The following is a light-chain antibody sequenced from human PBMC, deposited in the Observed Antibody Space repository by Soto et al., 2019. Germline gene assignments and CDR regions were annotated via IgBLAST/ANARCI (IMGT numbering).Light chain of an antibody. CDR1: HSVRSDY. Sequence: EIVLTQSPGTLSLSPGERATLSCRASHSVRSDYLAWYQQKPGQAPRLHIYGASTRATGIPDRFTGSGSGTDFTLTISRLEPEDFAVYYCQQYGSSPRTFGQGTKVDI. J-gene: IGKJ1*01. CDR2: GAS. CDR3: QQYGSSPRT. V-gene: IGKV3-20*01.